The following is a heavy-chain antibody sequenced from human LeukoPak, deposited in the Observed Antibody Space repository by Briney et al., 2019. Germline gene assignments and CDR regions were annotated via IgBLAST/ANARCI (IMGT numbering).Heavy chain of an antibody. Sequence: GGSLRLSCAASGFTFSSYAMSWVRQAPGKGLEWVSAISGSGGSTYYADSVKGRFTISRDNSKNTLYLQMNSLRAEDTAVYYCAKGPSSSVPFYYYYYMDVWGKGTTVTVSS. CDR1: GFTFSSYA. CDR2: ISGSGGST. J-gene: IGHJ6*03. CDR3: AKGPSSSVPFYYYYYMDV. D-gene: IGHD6-6*01. V-gene: IGHV3-23*01.